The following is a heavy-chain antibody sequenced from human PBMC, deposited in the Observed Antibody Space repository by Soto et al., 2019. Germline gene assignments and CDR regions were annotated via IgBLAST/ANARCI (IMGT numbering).Heavy chain of an antibody. CDR1: GFNFFLHG. CDR3: AREPTGVTPAVDY. CDR2: ISHDGSPQ. V-gene: IGHV3-30*03. Sequence: GESLKISCAASGFNFFLHGIHWVRPTPDKGLELVATISHDGSPQLHTDSVKGRFTISRDDSKNSLYLQMNSLRAEDTAVYYCAREPTGVTPAVDYWGQGTLVTVSS. J-gene: IGHJ4*02. D-gene: IGHD2-21*02.